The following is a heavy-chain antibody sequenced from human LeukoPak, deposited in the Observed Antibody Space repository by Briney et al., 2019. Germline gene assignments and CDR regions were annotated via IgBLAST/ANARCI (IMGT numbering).Heavy chain of an antibody. Sequence: TEGSLRLSCAASGFTFTNYSMNWVRQAPGKGLEWVSSISSSSSYIYYADSVKGRFTISRDNAKNSLYLQMNSLRAEDTAVYYCAKSTGSGGHFDYWGQGTLVTVSS. CDR2: ISSSSSYI. CDR1: GFTFTNYS. V-gene: IGHV3-21*01. J-gene: IGHJ4*02. CDR3: AKSTGSGGHFDY. D-gene: IGHD3-10*01.